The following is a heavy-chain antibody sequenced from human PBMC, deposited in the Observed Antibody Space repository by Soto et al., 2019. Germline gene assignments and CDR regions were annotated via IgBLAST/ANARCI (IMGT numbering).Heavy chain of an antibody. V-gene: IGHV4-39*01. D-gene: IGHD1-26*01. CDR3: ARRGGSSPFDY. Sequence: QLQLQESGPGLVKPSETLSLTCTVSGGSISSSSYYWGWIRQSPGKGLEWIGNIYYSGSTYYNPSLKSRVTISVDTSKNQFSRKLSSVTAADTAVYYCARRGGSSPFDYWGQGSLVTVSS. CDR2: IYYSGST. CDR1: GGSISSSSYY. J-gene: IGHJ4*02.